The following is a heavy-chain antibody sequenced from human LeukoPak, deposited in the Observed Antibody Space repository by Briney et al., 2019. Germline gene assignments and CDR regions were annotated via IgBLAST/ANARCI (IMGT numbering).Heavy chain of an antibody. Sequence: GGSLRLSCAASGFTFSSHDMHWVRQAPGKGLEWVSSVSSTSGYIYYADSVKGRFTISRDNSKNSVYLQMNSLRAEDTAVYYCARRSPEYYYYAMDVWGQGTTVTVSS. J-gene: IGHJ6*02. D-gene: IGHD1-14*01. CDR2: VSSTSGYI. V-gene: IGHV3-21*01. CDR1: GFTFSSHD. CDR3: ARRSPEYYYYAMDV.